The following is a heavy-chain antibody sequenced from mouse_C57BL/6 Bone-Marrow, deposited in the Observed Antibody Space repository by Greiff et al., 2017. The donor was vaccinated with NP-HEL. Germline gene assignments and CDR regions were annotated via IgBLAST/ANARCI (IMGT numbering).Heavy chain of an antibody. Sequence: EVQLVQSGADLVKPGASLKLSCAASGFTFSSYGMSWVRQTPDKRLEWVATISSGGSYTYYPDSVKGRFTISRDNAKNTLYLQMSSLKSEDTAMYYCARFGSRSLYFDYWGQGTTLTVSS. D-gene: IGHD1-1*01. V-gene: IGHV5-6*01. CDR1: GFTFSSYG. CDR2: ISSGGSYT. J-gene: IGHJ2*01. CDR3: ARFGSRSLYFDY.